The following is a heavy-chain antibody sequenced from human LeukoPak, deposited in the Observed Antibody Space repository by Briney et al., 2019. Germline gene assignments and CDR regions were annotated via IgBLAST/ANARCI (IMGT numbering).Heavy chain of an antibody. CDR2: IYNSGNT. Sequence: PSETLSLTCTVSGGSIGSYYWSWIRQPPGKGLEWIGYIYNSGNTNYSPSLKSRVSISVDTPKNPFSLKLSSVTAADTAVYYCARPSRDGYRYTFDYWGQGILVTVSS. CDR1: GGSIGSYY. J-gene: IGHJ4*02. V-gene: IGHV4-59*01. D-gene: IGHD5-24*01. CDR3: ARPSRDGYRYTFDY.